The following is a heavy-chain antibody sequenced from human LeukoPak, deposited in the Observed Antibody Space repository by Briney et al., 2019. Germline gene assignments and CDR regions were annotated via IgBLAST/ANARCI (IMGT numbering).Heavy chain of an antibody. CDR1: GFTFSSYG. D-gene: IGHD3-10*01. V-gene: IGHV3-33*01. J-gene: IGHJ4*02. CDR3: ARALGIWFGELFTCDY. CDR2: IWYDGSNK. Sequence: PGGSLRLSCAASGFTFSSYGMHWVRQAPGKGLEWVAVIWYDGSNKYYADSVKGRFTISRDNSKNTLYLQMNSLRAEDTAVYYCARALGIWFGELFTCDYWGQGTLVTVSS.